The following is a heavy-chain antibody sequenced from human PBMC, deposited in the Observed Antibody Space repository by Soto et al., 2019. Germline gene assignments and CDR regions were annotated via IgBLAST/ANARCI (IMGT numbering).Heavy chain of an antibody. Sequence: ASVKVSCKASGYTFTSYYMHWVRQAPGQGLEWMGIINPSGGSTSYAQKFQGRVTMTRDTSTSTVYMELSSLRSEDTAVYYCARSGDSSGYFHSTPFDYWGQGTLVTVSS. CDR2: INPSGGST. V-gene: IGHV1-46*01. J-gene: IGHJ4*02. CDR1: GYTFTSYY. CDR3: ARSGDSSGYFHSTPFDY. D-gene: IGHD3-22*01.